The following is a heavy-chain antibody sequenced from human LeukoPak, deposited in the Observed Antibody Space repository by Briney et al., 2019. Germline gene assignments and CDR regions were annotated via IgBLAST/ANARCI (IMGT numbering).Heavy chain of an antibody. D-gene: IGHD6-19*01. J-gene: IGHJ4*02. CDR2: IYYSGST. CDR3: AGTDGSGWYFGPFDY. CDR1: GGSISNYY. Sequence: SETLSLTCTVSGGSISNYYWSWIRQPPGKGLEWIGYIYYSGSTNYNPSLKSRVTISVDTSKNQFSLKLSSVTAADTAVYYCAGTDGSGWYFGPFDYWGQGTLVTVSS. V-gene: IGHV4-59*01.